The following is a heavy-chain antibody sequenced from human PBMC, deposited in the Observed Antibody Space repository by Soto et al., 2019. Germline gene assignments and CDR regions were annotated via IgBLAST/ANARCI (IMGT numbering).Heavy chain of an antibody. CDR1: GYNFATYW. CDR2: IDPSDSYT. Sequence: EVQLVQSGAEIKKPGESLRISCEVSGYNFATYWITWVRQMPGKGLEWMGKIDPSDSYTNYSPSFQGHVTISVDKSITTAYLQWSSLKVSDTAIYYCARLYASSSPRLDPWGQGTLVTVSS. J-gene: IGHJ5*02. V-gene: IGHV5-10-1*03. CDR3: ARLYASSSPRLDP. D-gene: IGHD6-6*01.